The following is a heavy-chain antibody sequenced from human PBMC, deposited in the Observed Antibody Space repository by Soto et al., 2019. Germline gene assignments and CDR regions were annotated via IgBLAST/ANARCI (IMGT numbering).Heavy chain of an antibody. V-gene: IGHV1-69*12. CDR3: APDNDPLQLGGNYYYAMDV. CDR1: GGTFGRSA. J-gene: IGHJ6*02. Sequence: QVQLVQSGAEVKKPGSSVTVSCKASGGTFGRSAIRWVRQAPGQGLEWMGGIIPIFSTPDYAQKFQGRVTITADEATSTAYMELTSLRSEDTAVYYWAPDNDPLQLGGNYYYAMDVWGQGTTVTVSS. D-gene: IGHD5-12*01. CDR2: IIPIFSTP.